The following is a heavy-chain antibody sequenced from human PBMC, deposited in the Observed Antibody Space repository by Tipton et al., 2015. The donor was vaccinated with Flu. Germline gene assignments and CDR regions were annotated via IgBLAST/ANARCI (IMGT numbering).Heavy chain of an antibody. V-gene: IGHV1-18*01. CDR3: TRTEPDCKSGVCYDY. CDR2: INPYNGDT. CDR1: GYTFASYG. D-gene: IGHD2-8*01. J-gene: IGHJ4*02. Sequence: QMQLVQSGAEVKKPGASVKVSCKASGYTFASYGISWVRQAPGQGLEWMGWINPYNGDTLYPQKFQGRVTVTTDTSTRTASMERRRLRTEETAGYFCTRTEPDCKSGVCYDYWGQGTLVTFSS.